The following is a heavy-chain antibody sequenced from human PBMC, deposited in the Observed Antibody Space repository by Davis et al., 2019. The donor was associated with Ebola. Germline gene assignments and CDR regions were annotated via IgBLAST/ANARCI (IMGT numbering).Heavy chain of an antibody. V-gene: IGHV5-51*01. J-gene: IGHJ4*02. Sequence: GESLKISCKGSGYSFTSYWIGWVRQMPGKGLEWMGIIYPGDSDTRYSPSFQGQVTISADKSISTAYLQWSSLKASDTAMYYCARLGGHYYDSSGYSPFDYWGQGTLVTVSS. CDR1: GYSFTSYW. CDR2: IYPGDSDT. CDR3: ARLGGHYYDSSGYSPFDY. D-gene: IGHD3-22*01.